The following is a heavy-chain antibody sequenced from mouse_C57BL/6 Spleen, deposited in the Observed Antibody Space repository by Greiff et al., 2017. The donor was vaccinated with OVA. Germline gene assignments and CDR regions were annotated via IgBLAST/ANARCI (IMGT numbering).Heavy chain of an antibody. CDR1: GYTFTSYW. J-gene: IGHJ2*01. V-gene: IGHV1-64*01. CDR3: ARLGPYYFDY. Sequence: QVQLQQPGAELVKPGASVKLSCKASGYTFTSYWMHWVKQRPGQGLEWIGMIHPNSGSTNYNEKFKSKATLTVDKSSITAYMQLSSLTSEDSAVYYCARLGPYYFDYWGQGTTLTVSS. D-gene: IGHD4-1*01. CDR2: IHPNSGST.